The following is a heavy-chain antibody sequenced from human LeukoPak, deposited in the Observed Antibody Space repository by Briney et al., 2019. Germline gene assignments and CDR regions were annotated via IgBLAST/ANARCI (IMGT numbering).Heavy chain of an antibody. D-gene: IGHD2-15*01. V-gene: IGHV3-23*01. J-gene: IGHJ5*02. CDR3: ARALGYCSGGSCPYRFDP. CDR1: GFTFSSYA. CDR2: ISGSGGST. Sequence: GGSLRLSCAASGFTFSSYAMSWVRQAPGKGLEWVSAISGSGGSTYYADSVKGRFTISRDNSKNTLYLQMNSLRAEDTAVYYCARALGYCSGGSCPYRFDPWGQGTLVTVSS.